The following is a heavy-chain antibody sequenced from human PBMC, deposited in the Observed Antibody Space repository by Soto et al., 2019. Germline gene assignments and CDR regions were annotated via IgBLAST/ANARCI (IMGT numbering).Heavy chain of an antibody. CDR2: INHSGST. V-gene: IGHV4-34*01. J-gene: IGHJ5*02. D-gene: IGHD3-10*01. CDR3: ARGVRQPYNWFDP. Sequence: SETLSLTCAVYGGSFSGYYWSWIRQPPGKGLEWIGEINHSGSTNYNPSLKSRVTISVDTSKNQFSLKLSSVTAADTAVYYCARGVRQPYNWFDPWGQGTLVTVSS. CDR1: GGSFSGYY.